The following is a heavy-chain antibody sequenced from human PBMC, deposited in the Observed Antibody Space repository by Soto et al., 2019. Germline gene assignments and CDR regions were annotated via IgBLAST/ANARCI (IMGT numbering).Heavy chain of an antibody. CDR1: GGSISSYY. V-gene: IGHV4-59*01. Sequence: SETLSLTCTVSGGSISSYYWSWIRQPPGKGLEWIGYIYYSGSTNYNPSLKSRVTISVDTSKNQFSLKLSSVTAADTAVYYCAYSSSHYYYYGVDVWGQGTTVTVSS. D-gene: IGHD6-6*01. CDR2: IYYSGST. CDR3: AYSSSHYYYYGVDV. J-gene: IGHJ6*02.